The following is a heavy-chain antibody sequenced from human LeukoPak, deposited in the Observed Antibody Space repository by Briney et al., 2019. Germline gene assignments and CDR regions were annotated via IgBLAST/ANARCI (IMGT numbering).Heavy chain of an antibody. CDR2: ISSSSSTI. V-gene: IGHV3-48*04. Sequence: GGSLRLSCAASGFTFSSYSMNWVRQAPGKGLEWVSYISSSSSTIYYADSVKGRFTISRDNAKNSLYLQMNSLRAEDTAVYYCARGREYYGSGSSEGIDYWGQGTLVTVSS. D-gene: IGHD3-10*01. J-gene: IGHJ4*02. CDR3: ARGREYYGSGSSEGIDY. CDR1: GFTFSSYS.